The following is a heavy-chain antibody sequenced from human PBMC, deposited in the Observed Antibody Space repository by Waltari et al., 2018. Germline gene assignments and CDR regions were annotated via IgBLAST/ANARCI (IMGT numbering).Heavy chain of an antibody. J-gene: IGHJ6*02. CDR1: RFTFGTYN. D-gene: IGHD3-10*02. Sequence: RLSCVASRFTFGTYNMNWVSQAPGKGLDWVSSISGDSASIYYADSVRGRFTISRDNARSSLFLQMNTLRAEDTAVYYCTGGVTTPGVADVHDYQYGMDVWGQGTTVTVSS. V-gene: IGHV3-21*04. CDR3: TGGVTTPGVADVHDYQYGMDV. CDR2: ISGDSASI.